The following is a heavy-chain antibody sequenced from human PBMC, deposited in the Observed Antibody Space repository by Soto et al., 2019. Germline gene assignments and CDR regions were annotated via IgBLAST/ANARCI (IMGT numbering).Heavy chain of an antibody. V-gene: IGHV2-5*02. CDR2: IFWDDDK. J-gene: IGHJ4*02. D-gene: IGHD3-16*01. CDR1: GFSLTTPGVG. CDR3: ASSPAYRSFDC. Sequence: QITLKESGTTLVKPTQTLTLTCTFSGFSLTTPGVGVGWARQPPGKALESLALIFWDDDKRYSPSLKSRLAITKDTSKILVVFTMNNMDPVDTATYYCASSPAYRSFDCWGQGTLVAVSS.